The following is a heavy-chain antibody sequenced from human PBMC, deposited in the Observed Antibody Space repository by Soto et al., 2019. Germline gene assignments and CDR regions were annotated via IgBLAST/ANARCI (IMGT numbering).Heavy chain of an antibody. Sequence: GESLKISCKGSGYTFTTYWTAWVRQMPGKGLEWMGIIYPGDSDTKYSPSFQGQVTISADKSISTAYLQWRSLKASDTATYYCARSGSGTYERSKYYFYGMDVWGQGATVTVSS. CDR2: IYPGDSDT. V-gene: IGHV5-51*01. CDR1: GYTFTTYW. D-gene: IGHD3-10*01. J-gene: IGHJ6*02. CDR3: ARSGSGTYERSKYYFYGMDV.